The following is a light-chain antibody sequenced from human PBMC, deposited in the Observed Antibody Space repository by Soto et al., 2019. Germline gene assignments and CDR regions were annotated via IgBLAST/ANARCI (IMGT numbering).Light chain of an antibody. CDR1: QEISNC. Sequence: DIQMTQSPSSLSASVGDRLTMACQASQEISNCLDWYQQKPGKAPKLLIFDASKLETGVPSRFSGSGSATDFTLTISSLQAEDIARYYCLQCDHLPLTFGGGTKVDIK. CDR2: DAS. J-gene: IGKJ4*01. CDR3: LQCDHLPLT. V-gene: IGKV1-33*01.